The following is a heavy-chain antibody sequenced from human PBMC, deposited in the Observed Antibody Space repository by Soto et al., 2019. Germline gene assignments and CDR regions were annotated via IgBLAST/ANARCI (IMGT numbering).Heavy chain of an antibody. CDR1: GFTFSSYG. J-gene: IGHJ4*02. Sequence: GGSLRLSCVVSGFTFSSYGMHWVRQAPGKGLEWVAVISYDGSNKFYADSVKGRFTISRDNSKNTLYLQMNSLGAEDTAVYYCAKDYYYTLTGYYGPDYWGQGTLVTVSS. D-gene: IGHD3-9*01. CDR3: AKDYYYTLTGYYGPDY. CDR2: ISYDGSNK. V-gene: IGHV3-30*18.